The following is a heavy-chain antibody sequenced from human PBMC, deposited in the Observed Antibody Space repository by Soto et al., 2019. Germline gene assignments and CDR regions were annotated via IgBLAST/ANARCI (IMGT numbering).Heavy chain of an antibody. D-gene: IGHD3-3*01. V-gene: IGHV3-48*02. CDR2: ISSSSGTI. CDR1: GFTFGTYS. CDR3: ASVRDSRDDFCFYSGMNV. Sequence: EVQLVESGGGLVQPGGSLRLSCAASGFTFGTYSMNWVRQAPGKGLEWLAYISSSSGTIYYADSVEGRFTISRDNAKKSLYLQMNSLRDEDTAVYYCASVRDSRDDFCFYSGMNVWGQGTTVTVSS. J-gene: IGHJ6*02.